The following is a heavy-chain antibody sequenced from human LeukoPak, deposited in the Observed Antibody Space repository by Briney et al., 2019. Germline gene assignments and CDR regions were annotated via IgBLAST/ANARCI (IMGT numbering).Heavy chain of an antibody. CDR2: ISSSGSTI. D-gene: IGHD4-23*01. J-gene: IGHJ4*02. V-gene: IGHV3-11*04. CDR1: GFTFSDYY. Sequence: PGGSLRLSCAASGFTFSDYYMSWIRQAPGKGLEWVSYISSSGSTIYYADSVRGRFTISRDNAKNSLYLQMNSLRAEDTAVYYCARDPYGGNAGDYFDYWGQGTLVTVSS. CDR3: ARDPYGGNAGDYFDY.